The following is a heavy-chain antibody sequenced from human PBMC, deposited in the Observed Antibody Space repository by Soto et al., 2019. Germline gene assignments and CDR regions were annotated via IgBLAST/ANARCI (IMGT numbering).Heavy chain of an antibody. CDR1: GGSISSYY. CDR2: IYYSGST. CDR3: ARNSGPDEHDSSGYFPFDY. D-gene: IGHD3-22*01. J-gene: IGHJ4*02. V-gene: IGHV4-59*01. Sequence: SETLSLTCTVSGGSISSYYWSWIRQPPGKGLEWIGYIYYSGSTNYNPSLKSRVTISVDTSKNQFSLKLSSVTAADTAVYYCARNSGPDEHDSSGYFPFDYWGQGTLVTVSS.